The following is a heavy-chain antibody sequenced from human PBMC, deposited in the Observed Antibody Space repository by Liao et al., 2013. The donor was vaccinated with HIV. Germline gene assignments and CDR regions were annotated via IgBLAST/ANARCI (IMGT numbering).Heavy chain of an antibody. CDR1: GGSITSGGYS. D-gene: IGHD3-3*01. J-gene: IGHJ2*01. V-gene: IGHV4-30-2*01. CDR2: IYHSGST. CDR3: ARDPIFGVVLSYWYFDL. Sequence: QLQLQESGSGLVKPSQTLSLTCAVSGGSITSGGYSWNWIRQPPGKGLEWIGYIYHSGSTYYNPSLKSRVTISLDPSKNQFSLSLKSVTAADTAVYYCARDPIFGVVLSYWYFDLWGRGTLVTVSS.